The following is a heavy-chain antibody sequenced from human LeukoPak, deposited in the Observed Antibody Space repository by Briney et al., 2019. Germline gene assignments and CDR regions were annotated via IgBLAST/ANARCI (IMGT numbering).Heavy chain of an antibody. CDR2: INPSGGST. CDR3: ARELGYCSGGSCYTLNNWFDP. J-gene: IGHJ5*02. D-gene: IGHD2-15*01. Sequence: ASVKVSCTASGYTFTSYCMHWVRQAPGQGLEWMGIINPSGGSTSYAQKFQGRVTMTRDTSTSTVYMELSSLRSEDTAVYYCARELGYCSGGSCYTLNNWFDPWGQGTLVTVSS. V-gene: IGHV1-46*01. CDR1: GYTFTSYC.